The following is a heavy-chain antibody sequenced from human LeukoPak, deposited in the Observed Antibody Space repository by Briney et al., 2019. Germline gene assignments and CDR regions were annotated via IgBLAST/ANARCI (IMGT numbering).Heavy chain of an antibody. CDR2: ISYDGSNK. V-gene: IGHV3-30-3*01. CDR1: GFTFSSYA. D-gene: IGHD3-9*01. Sequence: GRSLRLSCAASGFTFSSYAMHWVRQAPGKGLEWVAVISYDGSNKYYADSVKGRFTISRDNAKNSLYLQMNSLRAEDTAVYYCARDRHFEPDAFDIWGQGTMVTVSS. J-gene: IGHJ3*02. CDR3: ARDRHFEPDAFDI.